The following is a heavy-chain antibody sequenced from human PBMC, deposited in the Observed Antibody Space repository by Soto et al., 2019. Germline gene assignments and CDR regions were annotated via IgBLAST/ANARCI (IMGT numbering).Heavy chain of an antibody. CDR2: IRGSGGGT. CDR3: AKTYYDILTGPMDV. J-gene: IGHJ6*03. V-gene: IGHV3-23*01. D-gene: IGHD3-9*01. CDR1: GFTFSSYA. Sequence: PGGSLRLSCAASGFTFSSYAMSWVRQAPGKGLEWVSAIRGSGGGTYYADSVKGRFTISRDNSKNTLYLQMNSLRAEDTAVYYCAKTYYDILTGPMDVWGKGTTVTVS.